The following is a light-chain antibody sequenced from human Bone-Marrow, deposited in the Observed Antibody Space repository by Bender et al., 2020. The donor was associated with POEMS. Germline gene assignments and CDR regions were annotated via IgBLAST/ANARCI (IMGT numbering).Light chain of an antibody. Sequence: QSVLTQPPSASGTPGQSVTFSCSGTSSNFGNNAANWYQHVPGTAPKLLIYSNNQRPSGVPDRFSASTSGTSASLAISGLHTDDEADYYCSSWDDSLNGWVFGGGTKLTVL. CDR3: SSWDDSLNGWV. CDR1: SSNFGNNA. V-gene: IGLV1-44*01. CDR2: SNN. J-gene: IGLJ3*02.